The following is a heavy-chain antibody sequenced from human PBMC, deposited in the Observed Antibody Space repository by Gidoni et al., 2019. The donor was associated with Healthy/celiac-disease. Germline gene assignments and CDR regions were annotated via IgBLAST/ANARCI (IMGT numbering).Heavy chain of an antibody. CDR3: ARAKGYYYDSSGFLDY. Sequence: QVQLVQSGAEVKKPGASVKVSCKASGYTFTGYYMHWVRQAPGQGLEWMGWINPNSGGTNYAQKFQGRVTMTRDTPISTAYMELSRLRSDDTAVYYCARAKGYYYDSSGFLDYWGQGTLVTVSS. V-gene: IGHV1-2*02. J-gene: IGHJ4*02. CDR2: INPNSGGT. CDR1: GYTFTGYY. D-gene: IGHD3-22*01.